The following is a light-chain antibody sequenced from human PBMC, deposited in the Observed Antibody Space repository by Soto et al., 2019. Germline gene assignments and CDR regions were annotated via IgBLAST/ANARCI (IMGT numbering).Light chain of an antibody. V-gene: IGLV2-23*02. CDR1: SRDVGSYNL. CDR3: CSYAVPYV. CDR2: EVS. Sequence: QSALTQPASVAGSPGQSITISCTGTSRDVGSYNLVSWYQPHPGKAPKLMIYEVSKRPSGVSNRFSGSKSGNTASLTISGLQAEDEADYYCCSYAVPYVFGTGTKVTVL. J-gene: IGLJ1*01.